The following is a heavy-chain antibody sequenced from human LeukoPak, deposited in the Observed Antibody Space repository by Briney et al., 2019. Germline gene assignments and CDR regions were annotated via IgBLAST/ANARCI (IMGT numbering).Heavy chain of an antibody. Sequence: GGSLRLSCAASGFTFSSYSINWVRQAPGKGLEWVSSISSISSYIYYAASVKDRFTISSDNTKNSLYLKMNSLRAEDTAVYYCARVVGYYYYMDVWGKGTTVTVSS. J-gene: IGHJ6*03. CDR1: GFTFSSYS. V-gene: IGHV3-21*01. CDR3: ARVVGYYYYMDV. CDR2: ISSISSYI. D-gene: IGHD1-26*01.